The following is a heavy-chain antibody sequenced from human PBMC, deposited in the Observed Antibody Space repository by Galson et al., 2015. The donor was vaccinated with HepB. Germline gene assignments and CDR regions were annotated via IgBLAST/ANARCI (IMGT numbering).Heavy chain of an antibody. Sequence: SLRLSCAASGFTFSSYWMHWVRQAPGKGLVWVSRINNDGSSTNYADSVKGRFTISRDNAKNTLYLQMNSLRAEDTAVYYCAVRSGLLDYWGQGTLVTVSS. CDR3: AVRSGLLDY. CDR2: INNDGSST. CDR1: GFTFSSYW. J-gene: IGHJ4*02. V-gene: IGHV3-74*01. D-gene: IGHD4-11*01.